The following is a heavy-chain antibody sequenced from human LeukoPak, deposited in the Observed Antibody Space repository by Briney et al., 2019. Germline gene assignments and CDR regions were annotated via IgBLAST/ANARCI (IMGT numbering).Heavy chain of an antibody. Sequence: GGSLRLSCAASGFTFSSYAMHWVRQAPGKGLEYVSAISSNGGSTYYANSVKGRFTISRDNSKNTLYLQMGSLRAEDMAVYYCARDPYSSGWYDYWGQGTLVTVSS. CDR3: ARDPYSSGWYDY. V-gene: IGHV3-64*01. CDR1: GFTFSSYA. J-gene: IGHJ4*02. D-gene: IGHD6-19*01. CDR2: ISSNGGST.